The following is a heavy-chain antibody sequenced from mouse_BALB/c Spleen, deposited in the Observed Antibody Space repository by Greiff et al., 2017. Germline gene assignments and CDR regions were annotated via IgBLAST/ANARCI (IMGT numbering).Heavy chain of an antibody. J-gene: IGHJ4*01. CDR2: IYPGDGDT. V-gene: IGHV1-82*01. CDR1: GYAFSSSW. D-gene: IGHD1-1*01. CDR3: ARGSITTGVMDY. Sequence: QVQLKESGPELVKPGASVKISCKASGYAFSSSWMNWVKQRPGQGLEWIGRIYPGDGDTNYNGKFKGKATLTADKSSSTAYMQLSSLTSVDSAVYFCARGSITTGVMDYWGQGTSVTVSS.